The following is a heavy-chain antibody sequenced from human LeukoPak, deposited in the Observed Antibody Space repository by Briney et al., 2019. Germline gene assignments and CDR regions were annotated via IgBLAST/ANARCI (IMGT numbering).Heavy chain of an antibody. Sequence: SETLSLTRTVSGGSISSSSYSWGWIRQPPGKGLEWIGSIYYSGSTYYNPSLKSRVTISVDTSKNQFSLKLSSVTAADTAVYYCASYDFWSGRSLFDYWGQGTLVTVSS. CDR1: GGSISSSSYS. CDR2: IYYSGST. CDR3: ASYDFWSGRSLFDY. D-gene: IGHD3-3*01. J-gene: IGHJ4*02. V-gene: IGHV4-39*01.